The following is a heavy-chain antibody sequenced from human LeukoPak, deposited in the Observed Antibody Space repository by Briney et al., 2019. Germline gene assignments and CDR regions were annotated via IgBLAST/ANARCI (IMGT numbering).Heavy chain of an antibody. CDR1: GGSFSGYY. CDR2: INHSGST. J-gene: IGHJ4*02. V-gene: IGHV4-34*01. D-gene: IGHD3-10*01. Sequence: SETLSLTCAVYGGSFSGYYWSWIRQPPGKGLEWIGEINHSGSTNYNPSLKSRVTISVDTSKNQFSLKLSSVTAADTAVYYCARGGGAMVRGVPLGYWGQGTLDTVSS. CDR3: ARGGGAMVRGVPLGY.